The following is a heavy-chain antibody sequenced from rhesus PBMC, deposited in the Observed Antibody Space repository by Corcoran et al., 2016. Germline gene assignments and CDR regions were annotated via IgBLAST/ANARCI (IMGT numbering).Heavy chain of an antibody. CDR2: IYGSGGGT. V-gene: IGHV4-106*01. D-gene: IGHD6-13*01. CDR3: ARVGGIAAGHAEYFEF. Sequence: QVQLQESGPGLVKPSETLSLTCAVSGGSISDDYYWSWIRQPPGKGLEWIGYIYGSGGGTNFNPSLKNRVTSSIDTSKNQFSLKLSSVTAADTAVYYCARVGGIAAGHAEYFEFWGQGALVTVSS. J-gene: IGHJ1*01. CDR1: GGSISDDYY.